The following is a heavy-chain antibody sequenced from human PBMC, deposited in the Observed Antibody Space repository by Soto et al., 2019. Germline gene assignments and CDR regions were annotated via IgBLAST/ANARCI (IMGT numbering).Heavy chain of an antibody. CDR3: ARDLGNYFCSFDY. CDR1: GLTFSNYA. D-gene: IGHD1-7*01. CDR2: ISYDGSNK. Sequence: GGSLRLSCAASGLTFSNYAMNWVRQAPGKGLEWVAVISYDGSNKHYADSVKGRITISRDNSRNTPYLQMNNLRAEDTAMYYCARDLGNYFCSFDYPGKGTLVTVSS. J-gene: IGHJ4*02. V-gene: IGHV3-30-3*01.